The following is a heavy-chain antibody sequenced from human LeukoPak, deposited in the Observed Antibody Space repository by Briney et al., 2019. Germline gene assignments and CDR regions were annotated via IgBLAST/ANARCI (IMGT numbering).Heavy chain of an antibody. CDR3: ARTEYPRYYFDY. D-gene: IGHD2/OR15-2a*01. V-gene: IGHV3-66*01. CDR2: IYSDDNT. J-gene: IGHJ4*02. CDR1: GFTVSSSY. Sequence: PGRSLRLSCAASGFTVSSSYMSWVRQAPGKGLEWVSVIYSDDNTYYADSVKGRFTISRDNSKNTLYLQMKSLRAEDTAVYYCARTEYPRYYFDYWGQGTLVTVSS.